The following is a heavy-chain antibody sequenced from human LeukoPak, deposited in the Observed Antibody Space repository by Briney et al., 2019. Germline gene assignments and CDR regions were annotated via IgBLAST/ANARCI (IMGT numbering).Heavy chain of an antibody. CDR2: ISGSSSNT. CDR3: ARATGTWGHDGFDI. D-gene: IGHD3-16*01. V-gene: IGHV1-18*04. Sequence: ASVRVSCKASGYTFTGYYMHWVRQAPGQGLEWMGWISGSSSNTNYAQRLQGRVTMTTDTSTTTAYMELRSLRSDDTAVYYCARATGTWGHDGFDIWGQGTMVTVSS. J-gene: IGHJ3*02. CDR1: GYTFTGYY.